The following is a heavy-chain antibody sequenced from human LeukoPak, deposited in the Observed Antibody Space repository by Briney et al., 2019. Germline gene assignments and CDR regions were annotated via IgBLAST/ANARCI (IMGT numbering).Heavy chain of an antibody. J-gene: IGHJ4*02. D-gene: IGHD1-26*01. CDR2: ISYDGSNK. Sequence: GGSLRLSCAASGFTFSSYGMHWVRQAPGKGLEWVAVISYDGSNKYYADSVKGRFTISRDNSKNTLYLQMNSLRAEDTAVYYCAKDWEENFCFDYWGQGTLVTVSS. V-gene: IGHV3-30*18. CDR3: AKDWEENFCFDY. CDR1: GFTFSSYG.